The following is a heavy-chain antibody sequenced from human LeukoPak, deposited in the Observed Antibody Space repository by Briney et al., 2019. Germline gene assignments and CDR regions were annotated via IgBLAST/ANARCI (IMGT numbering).Heavy chain of an antibody. J-gene: IGHJ5*02. D-gene: IGHD1-1*01. CDR2: IRSKANSYAT. V-gene: IGHV3-73*01. CDR1: GFTFSGSA. CDR3: AKRFTTGTTNWFDP. Sequence: GGSLRLSCAASGFTFSGSAMHWVRQASGKGLEWVGRIRSKANSYATAYAASVKGRFTISRDDSKNTAYLQMNSLRAEDTAVYYCAKRFTTGTTNWFDPWGQGTLVTVSS.